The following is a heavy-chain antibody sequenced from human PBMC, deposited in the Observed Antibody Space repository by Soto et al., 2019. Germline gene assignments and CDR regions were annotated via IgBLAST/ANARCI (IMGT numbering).Heavy chain of an antibody. J-gene: IGHJ6*02. CDR1: VFTFVDYA. V-gene: IGHV3-43D*04. Sequence: GRSLRLSGASSVFTFVDYAMHWVRQALGKGLGWVSLLSWDGGSTYYADSVKGRFTISRDNSKNSLSLQINSLRAEDTALYYCAKSSLYGSGGMDVWGQGTTVTVSS. D-gene: IGHD3-10*01. CDR3: AKSSLYGSGGMDV. CDR2: LSWDGGST.